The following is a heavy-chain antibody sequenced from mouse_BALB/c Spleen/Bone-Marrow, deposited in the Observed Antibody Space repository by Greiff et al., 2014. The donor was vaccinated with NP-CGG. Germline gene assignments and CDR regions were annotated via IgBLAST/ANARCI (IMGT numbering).Heavy chain of an antibody. J-gene: IGHJ2*01. CDR2: IYPGDGET. V-gene: IGHV1-80*01. CDR3: ARKYGDY. Sequence: QVQLQQSGAELVRPGSSVKISCKASGYPFSSYWMNWVKQRPGQGLEWIGQIYPGDGETNYNGKFKGNATLTADKSSSTAYMQLISPTSEDSAVYFCARKYGDYWGQGTTLTVSS. D-gene: IGHD2-10*02. CDR1: GYPFSSYW.